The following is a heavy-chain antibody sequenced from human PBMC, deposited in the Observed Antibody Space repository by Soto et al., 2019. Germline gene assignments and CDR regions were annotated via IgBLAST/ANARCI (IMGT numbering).Heavy chain of an antibody. CDR3: ASRERVGAFDI. CDR1: GGTLSNYA. Sequence: QVQLVQSGAEVKKPGSSVKVSCKASGGTLSNYAISWVRQAPGQGLEWMGGIIPILGSANCAQKFQDRVTITADESTSTTYMELSSLRSEDAAVYYCASRERVGAFDIWGQGTVVTVSS. D-gene: IGHD1-26*01. V-gene: IGHV1-69*01. CDR2: IIPILGSA. J-gene: IGHJ3*02.